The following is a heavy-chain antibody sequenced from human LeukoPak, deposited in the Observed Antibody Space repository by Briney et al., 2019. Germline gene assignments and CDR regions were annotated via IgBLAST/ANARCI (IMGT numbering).Heavy chain of an antibody. CDR2: IRYDGSNK. D-gene: IGHD6-19*01. J-gene: IGHJ4*02. V-gene: IGHV3-30-3*01. CDR3: ASSVSSGWYNFDY. CDR1: GFTFSNYA. Sequence: PGGSLRLSCAASGFTFSNYAMHWVRQAPGKGLEWVAVIRYDGSNKYNADSVKGRFTIPRDNSKNTLYLQMNSLRAEDTAVYYCASSVSSGWYNFDYWGQGTLVIVSS.